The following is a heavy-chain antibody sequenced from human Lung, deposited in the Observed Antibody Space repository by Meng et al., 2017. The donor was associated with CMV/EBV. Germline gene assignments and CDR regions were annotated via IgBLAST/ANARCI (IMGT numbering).Heavy chain of an antibody. CDR3: ARDLRVGVVATWFDP. J-gene: IGHJ5*02. V-gene: IGHV4-39*07. CDR2: IYYSGST. Sequence: SXTXSLXCTVSGGCISSYSYYWGWIRQPPGRGLEWIGSIYYSGSTYYNPSLKSRVTISVDMSKNQFSLKLSSVTAADTAVYYCARDLRVGVVATWFDPWGHGTLVTVSS. CDR1: GGCISSYSYY. D-gene: IGHD3-3*01.